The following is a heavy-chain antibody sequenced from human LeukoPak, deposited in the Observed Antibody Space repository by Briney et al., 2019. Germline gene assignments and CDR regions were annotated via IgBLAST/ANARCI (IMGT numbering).Heavy chain of an antibody. CDR3: ARSGYSYGRFDY. D-gene: IGHD5-18*01. CDR2: IYYSGST. CDR1: GGSISSYY. J-gene: IGHJ4*02. V-gene: IGHV4-59*01. Sequence: SETLPLTCTVSGGSISSYYWSWIRQPPGKGLEWIGYIYYSGSTNYNPSLKSRVTISLDTSKNQFSLKLSSVTAADTAVYYCARSGYSYGRFDYWGQGTLVTVSS.